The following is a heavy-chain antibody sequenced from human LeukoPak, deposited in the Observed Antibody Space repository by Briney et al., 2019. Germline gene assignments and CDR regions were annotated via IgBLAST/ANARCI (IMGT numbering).Heavy chain of an antibody. J-gene: IGHJ4*02. V-gene: IGHV7-4-1*02. CDR3: AREGDQSGVRGYYFDY. D-gene: IGHD3-10*01. CDR1: GYTFTSYA. Sequence: ASVKVSCKASGYTFTSYAMNWVRQAPGQGLEWMGWINTNTGNPTYAQGFTGRFVFSLDTSVSTAYLQISSLKAEDTAVYYCAREGDQSGVRGYYFDYWGQGTLVTVSS. CDR2: INTNTGNP.